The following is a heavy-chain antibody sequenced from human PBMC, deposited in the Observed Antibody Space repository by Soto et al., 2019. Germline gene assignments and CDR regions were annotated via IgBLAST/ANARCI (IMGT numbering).Heavy chain of an antibody. CDR3: ARLEGLATISYYFDF. V-gene: IGHV4-39*01. D-gene: IGHD3-9*01. CDR2: IYYRGNT. CDR1: GDSINSDKYY. J-gene: IGHJ4*02. Sequence: PSETLSLTCSVSGDSINSDKYYWGWIRQPPGKGLEWIGSIYYRGNTYYNPSLQTRVTISLDKSKSQFSMQLNSVTAADSAMYFCARLEGLATISYYFDFWGQGALVTVSS.